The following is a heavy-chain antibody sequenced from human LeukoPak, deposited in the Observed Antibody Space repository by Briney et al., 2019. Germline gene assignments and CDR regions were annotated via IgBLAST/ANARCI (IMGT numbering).Heavy chain of an antibody. CDR1: SGSITNNW. Sequence: SETLSLTCVVSSGSITNNWFTWVRQPPGKGLEWIGEIIHTGQSTYNPSLKSRATLSIDTSKSQFSLNLISVTAADTAIYYCARNGFYSADDWGQGILVTVSS. V-gene: IGHV4/OR15-8*02. CDR2: IIHTGQS. CDR3: ARNGFYSADD. J-gene: IGHJ4*02. D-gene: IGHD2-15*01.